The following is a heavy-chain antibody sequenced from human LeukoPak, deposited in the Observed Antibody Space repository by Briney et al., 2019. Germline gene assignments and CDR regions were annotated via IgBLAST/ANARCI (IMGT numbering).Heavy chain of an antibody. D-gene: IGHD3-10*01. Sequence: PSETLSLTCTVSGGSISSYYWSWIRQPPGKGLEWIGYIYYSGSTHYNPSLKSRVTISVDTSKNQFSLRLSSVTAADTAVYYCARSNSGQFGELTDYWGQGTLVTVYS. CDR2: IYYSGST. CDR1: GGSISSYY. J-gene: IGHJ4*02. CDR3: ARSNSGQFGELTDY. V-gene: IGHV4-59*01.